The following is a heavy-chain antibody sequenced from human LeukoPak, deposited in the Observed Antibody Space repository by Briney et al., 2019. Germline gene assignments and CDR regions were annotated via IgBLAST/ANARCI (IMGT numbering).Heavy chain of an antibody. V-gene: IGHV4-39*07. CDR2: IYYSGST. CDR3: ARGSRGYSYG. D-gene: IGHD5-18*01. J-gene: IGHJ4*02. Sequence: SETLSLTCTVSGGSISSSSYYWGWIRQPPGKGLEWIGSIYYSGSTYYNPSLKSRVTISVDTSKNQFSLKLSSVTAADTAVYYCARGSRGYSYGWGQGTLVTVSS. CDR1: GGSISSSSYY.